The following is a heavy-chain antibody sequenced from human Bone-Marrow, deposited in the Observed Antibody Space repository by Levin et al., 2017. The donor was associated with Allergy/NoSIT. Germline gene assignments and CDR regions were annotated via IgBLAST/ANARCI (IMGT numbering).Heavy chain of an antibody. J-gene: IGHJ3*02. D-gene: IGHD1-20*01. V-gene: IGHV1-46*01. Sequence: GASVKVSCKASGYTFTSYYMHWVRQAPGQGLEWMGIINPSGGSTSYAQKFQGRVTMTRDTSTSTVYMELSSLRSEDTAVYYCARGTGYNWNDECAFDIWGQGTMVTVSS. CDR2: INPSGGST. CDR3: ARGTGYNWNDECAFDI. CDR1: GYTFTSYY.